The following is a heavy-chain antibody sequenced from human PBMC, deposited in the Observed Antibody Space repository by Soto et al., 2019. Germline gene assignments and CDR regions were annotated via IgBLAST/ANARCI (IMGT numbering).Heavy chain of an antibody. V-gene: IGHV3-23*01. CDR1: GFTFSSYA. J-gene: IGHJ4*02. Sequence: GGSLRLSCAASGFTFSSYAMSWVRQAPGKGLEWVSAISGSGGSTYYADSVKGRFTISRDNSKNTLYLQMNSLRAEDTAVYYCAKVPAYTAMAETHFDYWGQGTLVTVSS. CDR2: ISGSGGST. D-gene: IGHD5-18*01. CDR3: AKVPAYTAMAETHFDY.